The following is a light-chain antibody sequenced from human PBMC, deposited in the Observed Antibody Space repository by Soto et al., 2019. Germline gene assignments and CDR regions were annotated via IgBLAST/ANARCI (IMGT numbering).Light chain of an antibody. J-gene: IGKJ1*01. CDR2: RAS. CDR1: QTVSSNY. V-gene: IGKV3-20*01. Sequence: EIVLPPSPGTLSLSPGERATLSCRASQTVSSNYLVWYQKKPGRAPRLLIFRASNRAAGIPDRFSGSGSGTDFTLTIRGLEPEEWAVDDGQQQGGSPWTRGQGTKVEIK. CDR3: QQQGGSPWT.